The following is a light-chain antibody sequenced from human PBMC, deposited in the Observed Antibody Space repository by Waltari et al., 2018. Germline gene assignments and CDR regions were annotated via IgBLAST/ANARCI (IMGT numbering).Light chain of an antibody. Sequence: ILITQSPDLLSVSLGHRDTINYKSTQSLLYDSNNNNHLAWSQPKPGQPPKLLIYWAPTRESGSPRPFSRTGSGTDFTLTISSLQAEDVATYYCQQYYSILRTFGQGTKVEIK. J-gene: IGKJ1*01. CDR2: WAP. CDR3: QQYYSILRT. V-gene: IGKV4-1*01. CDR1: QSLLYDSNNNNH.